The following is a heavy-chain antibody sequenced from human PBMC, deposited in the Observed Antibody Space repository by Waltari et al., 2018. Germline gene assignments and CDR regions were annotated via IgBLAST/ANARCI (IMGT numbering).Heavy chain of an antibody. CDR3: AKSLRAAPAVDY. CDR1: GFTFSSYA. Sequence: EVQLLESGGGLVQPGGSLRLSCAASGFTFSSYAMSWVRQAPGKGREWVSAISGGGGSTYYGDSGRGRCTISRDNAKNTLYLKMNSLRAEDTAVYYCAKSLRAAPAVDYWGQGTLVIVSS. J-gene: IGHJ4*02. CDR2: ISGGGGST. D-gene: IGHD6-13*01. V-gene: IGHV3-23*01.